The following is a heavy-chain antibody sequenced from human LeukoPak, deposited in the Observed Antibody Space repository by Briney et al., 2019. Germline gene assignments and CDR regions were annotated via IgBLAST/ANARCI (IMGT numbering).Heavy chain of an antibody. J-gene: IGHJ6*03. Sequence: GGTLRLSCAASGFNFTNYGMNWVRQAPGKGLEWISVIGGAGDSIFYTDSVKGRFTISRDNSKNTLYLQMNSLRVEDTAVYYCAARISVTTHFYYYYYMDVWGKGTTVIISS. V-gene: IGHV3-23*01. CDR3: AARISVTTHFYYYYYMDV. D-gene: IGHD2-15*01. CDR2: IGGAGDSI. CDR1: GFNFTNYG.